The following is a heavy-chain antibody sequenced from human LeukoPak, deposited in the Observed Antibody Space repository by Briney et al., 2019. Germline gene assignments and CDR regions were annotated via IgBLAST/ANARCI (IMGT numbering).Heavy chain of an antibody. J-gene: IGHJ4*02. V-gene: IGHV4-59*01. Sequence: PSQTLSLTCAVSGGSISSYYWSWIRQPPGKGLEWIGYIYYSGSTNYNPSLKSRVTISVDTSKNQFSLKLSSVTAADTAVYYCARDRSNTAMVIDYRGQGTLVTVSS. D-gene: IGHD5-18*01. CDR1: GGSISSYY. CDR3: ARDRSNTAMVIDY. CDR2: IYYSGST.